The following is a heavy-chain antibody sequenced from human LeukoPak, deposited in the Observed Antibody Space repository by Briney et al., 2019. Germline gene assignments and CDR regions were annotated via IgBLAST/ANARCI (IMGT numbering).Heavy chain of an antibody. CDR2: INHRGST. D-gene: IGHD6-13*01. Sequence: SETLSLTCAVYGESLSKYYWTWIRQSPGKGLEWIGEINHRGSTNLNPSLKSRVTLSVDTSKHQFSLKLSSVTAADTAVYYCAGDAAAGRDYWGQGTLVTVSS. J-gene: IGHJ4*02. CDR1: GESLSKYY. CDR3: AGDAAAGRDY. V-gene: IGHV4-34*01.